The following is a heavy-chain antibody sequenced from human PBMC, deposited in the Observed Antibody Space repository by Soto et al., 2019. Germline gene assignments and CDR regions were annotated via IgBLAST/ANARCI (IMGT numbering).Heavy chain of an antibody. Sequence: DVHLVESGGGLVQPGRSLRLSCGASGFSFDDYAMHWVRQAPGKGLEWVASIGWNSVNRDYADSVKGRFTISRDNAKNSLYLQMNRLRAEDTALYYCAKDGSGWAAGESPFPVDHWGQGTLVPRSS. V-gene: IGHV3-9*01. D-gene: IGHD3-10*01. CDR3: AKDGSGWAAGESPFPVDH. CDR1: GFSFDDYA. CDR2: IGWNSVNR. J-gene: IGHJ4*02.